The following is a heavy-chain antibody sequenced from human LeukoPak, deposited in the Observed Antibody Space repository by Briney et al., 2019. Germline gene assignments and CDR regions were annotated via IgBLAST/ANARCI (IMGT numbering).Heavy chain of an antibody. D-gene: IGHD2-2*01. CDR2: IKSKTDGGTT. CDR3: TTVSVVVPAAMDY. Sequence: GGSLRLSCAASGFTFSNAWMSWVRQAPGKGLEWVGRIKSKTDGGTTDYAAPVKGRFTISRDDSKNTLYLQMNSLKTEDTAVYYCTTVSVVVPAAMDYWGQGTLATVSS. CDR1: GFTFSNAW. J-gene: IGHJ4*02. V-gene: IGHV3-15*01.